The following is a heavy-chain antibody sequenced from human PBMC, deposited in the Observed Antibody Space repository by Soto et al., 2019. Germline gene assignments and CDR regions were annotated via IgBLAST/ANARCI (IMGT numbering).Heavy chain of an antibody. CDR3: ARHDNNAF. CDR1: VYSFTTYW. Sequence: PVDPLRLFWKASVYSFTTYWIGWVRPMPGKGLEWMGIIYPNYSDTRYSPSFQGQVTISADESIRTVYQQWSSLKDSDTAMYYSARHDNNAFWGQGTLVTVSS. D-gene: IGHD1-1*01. CDR2: IYPNYSDT. J-gene: IGHJ4*02. V-gene: IGHV5-51*01.